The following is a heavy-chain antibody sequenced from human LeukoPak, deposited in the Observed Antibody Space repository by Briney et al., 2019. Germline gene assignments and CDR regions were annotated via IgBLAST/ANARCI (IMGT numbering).Heavy chain of an antibody. J-gene: IGHJ4*02. Sequence: SETLSLTCTVSGGSISSYYWSWIRQPPGKGLEWIGYIYYSGSTNYNPSLKSRVTISVDMSKNQFSLKLSSVTAADTAVYYCAGGTKDYGGYYFDYWGQGTLVTVSS. CDR3: AGGTKDYGGYYFDY. V-gene: IGHV4-59*08. CDR2: IYYSGST. CDR1: GGSISSYY. D-gene: IGHD4-23*01.